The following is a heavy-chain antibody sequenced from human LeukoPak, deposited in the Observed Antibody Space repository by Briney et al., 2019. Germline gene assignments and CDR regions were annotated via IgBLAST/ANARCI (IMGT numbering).Heavy chain of an antibody. CDR2: IIPIFGTT. CDR1: GGTFSNYA. CDR3: AREDISGYSGSNPSDY. D-gene: IGHD5-12*01. Sequence: ASVKGSCKASGGTFSNYALSWVRQAPGQGLEWMGGIIPIFGTTNYAQKFQGRVTITTDESTGTAYMELRSLRSDDTAVYYCAREDISGYSGSNPSDYWGQGTLVTASS. V-gene: IGHV1-69*05. J-gene: IGHJ4*02.